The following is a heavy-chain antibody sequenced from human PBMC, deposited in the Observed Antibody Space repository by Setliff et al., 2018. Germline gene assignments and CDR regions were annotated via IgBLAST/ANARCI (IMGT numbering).Heavy chain of an antibody. CDR1: GASLNSGTYY. J-gene: IGHJ4*02. D-gene: IGHD1-1*01. CDR3: ARTGTYRYFDY. V-gene: IGHV4-39*01. CDR2: IYYRGDT. Sequence: SETLSLTCTVSGASLNSGTYYWGWIRQPPGKGLEWIGRIYYRGDTYYNPSLKGRLTISVDTAQNQFSLRLTSVTAADTAVYYCARTGTYRYFDYWGQGALVTVSS.